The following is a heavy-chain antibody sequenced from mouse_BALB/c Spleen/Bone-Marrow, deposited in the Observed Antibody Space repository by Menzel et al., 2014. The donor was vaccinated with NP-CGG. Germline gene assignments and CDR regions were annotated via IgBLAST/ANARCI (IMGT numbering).Heavy chain of an antibody. CDR2: INPSTGYT. J-gene: IGHJ3*01. Sequence: VQLQQSGAELAKPGASVKMSCKASGYTFTLYWMHWVKQRPGQGLEWIGYINPSTGYTEYNQKFKDKATLTADKSSSTAYMQLSSLTSEDSAVYYCARYGGRSYDGFAYWGQGTLVTVSA. CDR1: GYTFTLYW. CDR3: ARYGGRSYDGFAY. D-gene: IGHD2-12*01. V-gene: IGHV1-7*01.